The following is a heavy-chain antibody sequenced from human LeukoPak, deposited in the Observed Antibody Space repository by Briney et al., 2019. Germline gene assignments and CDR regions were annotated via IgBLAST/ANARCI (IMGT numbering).Heavy chain of an antibody. CDR1: GGSFSSYY. J-gene: IGHJ3*02. CDR3: ARDGGNSGAFDI. CDR2: INHSGST. D-gene: IGHD4-23*01. V-gene: IGHV4-34*01. Sequence: SETLSLTCAVYGGSFSSYYWSWIRQPPGKGLEWIGEINHSGSTNYNPSLKSRVTISVDTSKNQFSLKLSSVTAADTAVYYCARDGGNSGAFDIWGQGTMVTVSS.